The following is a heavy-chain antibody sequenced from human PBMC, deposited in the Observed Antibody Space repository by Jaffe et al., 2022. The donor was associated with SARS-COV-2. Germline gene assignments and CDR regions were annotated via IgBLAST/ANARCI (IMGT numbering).Heavy chain of an antibody. V-gene: IGHV1-69*01. CDR1: GATLSDFA. CDR3: AKGEANWFDP. J-gene: IGHJ5*02. CDR2: IIPVVGAV. Sequence: VQLVQSGAEVKPPGSSVKVSCKASGATLSDFAISWVRQAPGQGLEWMGAIIPVVGAVNYGQKFQGKVTISADEGTNTAYMEVSSLRSEDTALYFCAKGEANWFDPWGQGTLVTVSS.